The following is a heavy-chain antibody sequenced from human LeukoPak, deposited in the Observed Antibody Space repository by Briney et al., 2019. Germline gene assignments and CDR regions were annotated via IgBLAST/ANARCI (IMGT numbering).Heavy chain of an antibody. Sequence: GGSLRLSCAASGFILSNSWKHWVRQAPGKGLVWVSRINSDGTTTYYADSVKGRFTISRDNAKNTLFLQMNSLRPEDTALYYCASDPYLANFWTGYPRYWGQGTLVTVSS. CDR1: GFILSNSW. CDR2: INSDGTTT. V-gene: IGHV3-74*01. CDR3: ASDPYLANFWTGYPRY. D-gene: IGHD3/OR15-3a*01. J-gene: IGHJ4*02.